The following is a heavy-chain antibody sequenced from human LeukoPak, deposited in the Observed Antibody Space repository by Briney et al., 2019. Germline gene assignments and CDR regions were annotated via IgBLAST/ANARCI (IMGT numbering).Heavy chain of an antibody. Sequence: GESLKISCKGSGYSFTSYWIGWVRQMPGKGLEWMGIIYPGDSDTRYSPSFQGRVTISADKSISTAYLQWSSLKASDTAMYYCARAAPFYDSSGYYYPDAFDIWGQGTMVTVSS. J-gene: IGHJ3*02. V-gene: IGHV5-51*01. CDR3: ARAAPFYDSSGYYYPDAFDI. D-gene: IGHD3-22*01. CDR1: GYSFTSYW. CDR2: IYPGDSDT.